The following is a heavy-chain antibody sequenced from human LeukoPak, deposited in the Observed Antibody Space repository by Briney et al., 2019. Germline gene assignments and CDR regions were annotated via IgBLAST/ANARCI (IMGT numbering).Heavy chain of an antibody. D-gene: IGHD3-10*01. CDR3: ARSPQRIAWFGDY. J-gene: IGHJ4*02. V-gene: IGHV3-53*01. CDR2: IYSGGST. Sequence: PGGSLRLSCAASGFTVSSNYMSWVRQAPGKGLEWVSVIYSGGSTYYADSVKGRFTISRDNSKNTLYLQMNSLRAEDTAVYYCARSPQRIAWFGDYWGQGTLVTVSS. CDR1: GFTVSSNY.